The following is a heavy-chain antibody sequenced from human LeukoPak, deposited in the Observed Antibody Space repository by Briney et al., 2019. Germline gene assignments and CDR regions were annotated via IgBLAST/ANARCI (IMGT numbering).Heavy chain of an antibody. Sequence: ASVKVSCKASGYTFSDFHIHWVRQAPGQGLEWMGWINPNSGATNYAPKFQGRVTMTRDTSITTAYMEVSRLRSDDTAVYYCARGGCVGDCYPYDAFDIWGQGTMVTVSS. D-gene: IGHD2-21*02. CDR3: ARGGCVGDCYPYDAFDI. V-gene: IGHV1-2*02. CDR2: INPNSGAT. J-gene: IGHJ3*02. CDR1: GYTFSDFH.